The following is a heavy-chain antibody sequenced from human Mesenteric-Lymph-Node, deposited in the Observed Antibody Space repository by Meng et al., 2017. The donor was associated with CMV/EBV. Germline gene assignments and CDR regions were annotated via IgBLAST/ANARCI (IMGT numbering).Heavy chain of an antibody. CDR1: GGSIDTYY. CDR3: ARGPGSTIPRNFDP. V-gene: IGHV4-59*13. J-gene: IGHJ5*02. Sequence: SETLSLTCTVSGGSIDTYYWAWVRQSPGKGLECIAYTYYTGRTNYNPSLESRTTVSLEPSKNQFSLTLSSVTAADTAVYYCARGPGSTIPRNFDPWGQGALVTVSS. CDR2: TYYTGRT. D-gene: IGHD3-10*01.